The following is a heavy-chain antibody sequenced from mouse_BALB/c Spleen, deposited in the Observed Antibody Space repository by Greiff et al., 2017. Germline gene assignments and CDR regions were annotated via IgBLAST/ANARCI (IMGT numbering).Heavy chain of an antibody. Sequence: EVQRVESGGGLVKPGGSLKLSCAASGFTFSSYAMSWVRQTPEKRLEWVASISSGGSTYYPDSVKGRFTISRDNARNILYLQMSSLRSEDTAMYYCARGRTDYDGPFAYWGQGTLVTVSA. D-gene: IGHD2-4*01. CDR2: ISSGGST. CDR1: GFTFSSYA. CDR3: ARGRTDYDGPFAY. J-gene: IGHJ3*01. V-gene: IGHV5-6-5*01.